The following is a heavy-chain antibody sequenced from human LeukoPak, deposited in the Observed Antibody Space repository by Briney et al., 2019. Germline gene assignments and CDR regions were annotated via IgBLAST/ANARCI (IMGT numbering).Heavy chain of an antibody. Sequence: PSETLSLTCTVSGGSISIGGYYWSWIRQHPGKGLEWIGYIYYSGSTYYNPSLKSRVTISVDTSKNQFSLKLSSVTAADTAVYYCARGFYGSGSQFDYWGQGTLVTVSS. J-gene: IGHJ4*02. CDR2: IYYSGST. V-gene: IGHV4-31*03. D-gene: IGHD3-10*01. CDR1: GGSISIGGYY. CDR3: ARGFYGSGSQFDY.